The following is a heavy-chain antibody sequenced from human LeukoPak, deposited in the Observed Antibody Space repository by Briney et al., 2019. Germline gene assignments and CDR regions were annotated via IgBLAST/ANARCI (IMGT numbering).Heavy chain of an antibody. V-gene: IGHV3-30-3*01. CDR2: ISAEGDIQ. D-gene: IGHD3-10*01. Sequence: GRSQRLSCAATGFRFSSYDMHWVRQAPGKGLEWVAAISAEGDIQIYLDSVMGRFTLSRDNSKSTLYLQMNSLRIEDTGFYYCTRDMIRGVPDYIDYWGQGTLVTVSS. CDR3: TRDMIRGVPDYIDY. J-gene: IGHJ4*02. CDR1: GFRFSSYD.